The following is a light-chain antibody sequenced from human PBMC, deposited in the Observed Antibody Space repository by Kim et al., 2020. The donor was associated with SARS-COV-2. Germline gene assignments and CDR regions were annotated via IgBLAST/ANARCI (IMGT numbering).Light chain of an antibody. Sequence: GQRVTIPCTGSSSNIGRNTVTWYHPLPGTAHKDLIHHNEERPSGVPDRFSGSKSGTSASLAISGLQYEDEADYHCAAWDDSLKGVVFGGGTQLTVL. V-gene: IGLV1-44*01. CDR3: AAWDDSLKGVV. CDR1: SSNIGRNT. CDR2: HNE. J-gene: IGLJ2*01.